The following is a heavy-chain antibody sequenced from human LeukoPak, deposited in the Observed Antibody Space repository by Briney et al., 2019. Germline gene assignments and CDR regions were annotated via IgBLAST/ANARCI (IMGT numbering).Heavy chain of an antibody. Sequence: ASVQVSCKASGYTFTGHFMHWVRQAPGQGLEWMGWINPNSGYTNYAQKFQGRVTMTRDTSISTAYMELSSLRYDDTAVYYCASRGGSGKYHFDFWGQGTLVTVSS. V-gene: IGHV1-2*02. D-gene: IGHD3-10*01. CDR2: INPNSGYT. CDR1: GYTFTGHF. J-gene: IGHJ4*02. CDR3: ASRGGSGKYHFDF.